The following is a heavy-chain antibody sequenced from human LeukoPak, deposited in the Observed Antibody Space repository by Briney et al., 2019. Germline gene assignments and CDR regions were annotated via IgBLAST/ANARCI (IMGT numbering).Heavy chain of an antibody. CDR2: IRRKGYRGLT. Sequence: AGGSLRLFCTASGFTFGDYAMTGVRQALGKGLEWVGFIRRKGYRGLTEYAESVKGRFNITRDDYKSIAYLQMNSLKSEETAVYYCTRDQTPYYWGQGTLVTVSS. CDR1: GFTFGDYA. V-gene: IGHV3-49*04. CDR3: TRDQTPYY. J-gene: IGHJ4*02.